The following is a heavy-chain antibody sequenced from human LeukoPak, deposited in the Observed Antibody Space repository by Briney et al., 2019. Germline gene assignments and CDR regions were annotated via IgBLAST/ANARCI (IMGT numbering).Heavy chain of an antibody. J-gene: IGHJ4*02. CDR3: ARAFPAGSGSFGPYFDY. CDR2: TYSGDTT. Sequence: GGSLRLSCAASGFTFSNAWMSWVRQAPGKGLEWVTITYSGDTTYYADSVKGRFTISRDNSKNTLYLQMNSLRAEDTAVYYCARAFPAGSGSFGPYFDYWGQGTLVTVSS. D-gene: IGHD3-10*01. V-gene: IGHV3-53*01. CDR1: GFTFSNAW.